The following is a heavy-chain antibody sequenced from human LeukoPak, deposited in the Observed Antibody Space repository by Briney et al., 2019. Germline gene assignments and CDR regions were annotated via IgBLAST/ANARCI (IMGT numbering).Heavy chain of an antibody. Sequence: GGSLRLSCTASGFTFGDDAMSWVRQAPGKGLEWVGFIRSKAYGGTTEYAASVKGRFTISRDDSKSIAYLQMNSLKTEDTAVYYCTREDDFWSGYPFHWGQGTLVTVSS. V-gene: IGHV3-49*04. CDR1: GFTFGDDA. J-gene: IGHJ4*02. CDR2: IRSKAYGGTT. CDR3: TREDDFWSGYPFH. D-gene: IGHD3-3*01.